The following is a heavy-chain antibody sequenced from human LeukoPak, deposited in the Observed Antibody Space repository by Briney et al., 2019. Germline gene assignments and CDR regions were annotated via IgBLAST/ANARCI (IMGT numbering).Heavy chain of an antibody. CDR3: ARGPPVVDDVLTGYYRFDY. CDR2: INDSRST. Sequence: PSETLSLTCAVPGGSFSGYYWSWIRQPPGKGLEWIGEINDSRSTKYNPSLKSRVTISVDTSKNQFSRKQNSVTAADTAVYYCARGPPVVDDVLTGYYRFDYGGQGSLVTVSA. D-gene: IGHD3-9*01. J-gene: IGHJ4*02. CDR1: GGSFSGYY. V-gene: IGHV4-34*01.